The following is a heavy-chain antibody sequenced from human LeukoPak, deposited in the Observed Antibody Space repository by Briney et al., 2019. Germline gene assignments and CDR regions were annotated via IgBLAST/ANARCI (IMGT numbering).Heavy chain of an antibody. Sequence: GGSLRLSCAASGFTFSSYWMHWVRQAPGKGLVWVSCINSDGSNAIYADSVKGRFTISRDNAKNTLFLQMNSLRDEDTAVYYCARDNLWFGDLLAFDIWGQGTMVTVSS. CDR1: GFTFSSYW. J-gene: IGHJ3*02. V-gene: IGHV3-74*01. D-gene: IGHD3-10*01. CDR3: ARDNLWFGDLLAFDI. CDR2: INSDGSNA.